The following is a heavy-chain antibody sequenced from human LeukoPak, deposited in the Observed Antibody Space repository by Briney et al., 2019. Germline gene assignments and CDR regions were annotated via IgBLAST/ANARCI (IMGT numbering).Heavy chain of an antibody. Sequence: GGSLILSCAASGFTFSTYAMHWVRQAPGKGLEWVAVISYDGTNKYYADSVKGRFTISRDKSKNTLYLQMNSLRAEDTAVYYCARGGYRSGWYLPVDYWGQGTLVTVSS. V-gene: IGHV3-30-3*01. D-gene: IGHD6-19*01. CDR1: GFTFSTYA. J-gene: IGHJ4*02. CDR2: ISYDGTNK. CDR3: ARGGYRSGWYLPVDY.